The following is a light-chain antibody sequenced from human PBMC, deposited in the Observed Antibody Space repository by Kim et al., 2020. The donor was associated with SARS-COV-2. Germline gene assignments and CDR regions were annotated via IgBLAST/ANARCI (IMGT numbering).Light chain of an antibody. J-gene: IGKJ2*01. CDR1: QSVSSSS. Sequence: EIVLTQSPGTLSLSPGESATLSCRASQSVSSSSLAWYQQKPGQAPRLLIYGASSRATGIPDRFSGSGSGTDFTLTISRLEPEDFAMFYCQQYGSSPQTFGQGTKLEI. CDR3: QQYGSSPQT. CDR2: GAS. V-gene: IGKV3-20*01.